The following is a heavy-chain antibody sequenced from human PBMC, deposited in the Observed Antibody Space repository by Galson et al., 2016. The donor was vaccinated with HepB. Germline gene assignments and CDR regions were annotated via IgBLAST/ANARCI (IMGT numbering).Heavy chain of an antibody. D-gene: IGHD2-15*01. Sequence: SLRLSCAASGFTFSGHWMHWVRQAPGKGLVWVSRINGDGGITNYADSVKGRFTISRDNAKNTLYLEMNSLRAEDTAVYYCTRGMVVAARGDYYYGMDVWGQGTTVTVSS. CDR3: TRGMVVAARGDYYYGMDV. CDR1: GFTFSGHW. CDR2: INGDGGIT. J-gene: IGHJ6*02. V-gene: IGHV3-74*01.